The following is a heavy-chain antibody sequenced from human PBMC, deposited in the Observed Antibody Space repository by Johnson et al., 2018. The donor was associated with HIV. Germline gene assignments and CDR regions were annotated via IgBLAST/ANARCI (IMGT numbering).Heavy chain of an antibody. CDR1: GFTFSNHD. D-gene: IGHD3-10*01. V-gene: IGHV3-13*01. CDR2: INTVGDT. J-gene: IGHJ3*02. CDR3: ARGSYDGDSFDI. Sequence: VQLVESGGGLVQPGGSLRLSCAASGFTFSNHDMHWVRQATGTRLEWVSGINTVGDTFYSGPVKGRFTISRDNAKNSLYLQVSTLTAGDTALDYCARGSYDGDSFDIWGQGTMVTVSS.